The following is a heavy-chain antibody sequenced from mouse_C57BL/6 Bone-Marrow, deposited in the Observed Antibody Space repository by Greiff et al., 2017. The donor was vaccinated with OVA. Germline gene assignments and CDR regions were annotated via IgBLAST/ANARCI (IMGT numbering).Heavy chain of an antibody. V-gene: IGHV1-81*01. CDR3: ARDWDRGY. CDR1: GYTFTSYG. CDR2: IYPRSGNT. J-gene: IGHJ2*01. Sequence: QVQLKESGAELARPGASVKLSCKASGYTFTSYGISWVKQRTGQGLEWIGEIYPRSGNTYYNEKFKGKATLTADKSSSTAYMELRSLTSEDSAVYYCARDWDRGYWGQGTTLTVSS. D-gene: IGHD4-1*01.